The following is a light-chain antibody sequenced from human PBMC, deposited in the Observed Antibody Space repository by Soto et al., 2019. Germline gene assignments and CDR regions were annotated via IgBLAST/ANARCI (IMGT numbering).Light chain of an antibody. J-gene: IGLJ1*01. Sequence: QSVLTQPPSVSGAPGQRVTISCTGSSSNIGAGFDVHWYQHLPGTAPKLLIFGNTNRPSGIPVRFSGSKSGSSSSLAITGLQADDEADYYCQFYDINLSAVFGGGTKLTVL. CDR2: GNT. CDR3: QFYDINLSAV. V-gene: IGLV1-40*01. CDR1: SSNIGAGFD.